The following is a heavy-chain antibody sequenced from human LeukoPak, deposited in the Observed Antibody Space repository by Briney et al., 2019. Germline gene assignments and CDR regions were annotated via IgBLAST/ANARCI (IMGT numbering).Heavy chain of an antibody. CDR1: GYTFTSYY. J-gene: IGHJ4*02. V-gene: IGHV1-46*03. D-gene: IGHD3-10*01. CDR3: ARDTNPSSSSGYYGSGSYYNPLDY. Sequence: RASVKVSCKASGYTFTSYYMHWVRQAPGQGLEWMGIINPSGGSTSYAQKFQGRVTMTRDTSTSTVYMELSSLRSEDTAVYYCARDTNPSSSSGYYGSGSYYNPLDYWGQRTLVTVSS. CDR2: INPSGGST.